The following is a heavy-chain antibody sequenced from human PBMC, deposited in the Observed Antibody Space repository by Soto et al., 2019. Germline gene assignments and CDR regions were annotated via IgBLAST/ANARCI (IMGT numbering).Heavy chain of an antibody. CDR1: GGSISSYY. CDR2: IYYSGST. CDR3: ASARIEGNYFDY. V-gene: IGHV4-59*01. Sequence: SETLSLTCTVSGGSISSYYWSWIRQPPGKGLEWIGYIYYSGSTNYNPSLKSRVTISVDTSKNQFSLKLSSVTAADTAVYYCASARIEGNYFDYWGQGTLVTVS. D-gene: IGHD1-26*01. J-gene: IGHJ4*02.